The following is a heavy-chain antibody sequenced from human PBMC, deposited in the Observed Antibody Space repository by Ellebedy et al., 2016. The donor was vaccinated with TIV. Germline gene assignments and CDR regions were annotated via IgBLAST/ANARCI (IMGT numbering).Heavy chain of an antibody. Sequence: GESLKISCAASGFTFSSYWMHWVRQAPGKGLVWVSRINSDGSSTSYADSVKGRFTIPRDNARKSLYLQMNSLRSEDTAFYYCVKGLDAFDIWGQGTMVTVSS. CDR3: VKGLDAFDI. V-gene: IGHV3-74*01. CDR1: GFTFSSYW. CDR2: INSDGSST. J-gene: IGHJ3*02.